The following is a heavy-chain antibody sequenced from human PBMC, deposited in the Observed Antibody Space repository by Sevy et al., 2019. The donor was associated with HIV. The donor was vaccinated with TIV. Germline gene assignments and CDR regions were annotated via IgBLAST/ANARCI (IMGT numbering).Heavy chain of an antibody. CDR1: AFTIRDYW. CDR2: INPGGSRI. V-gene: IGHV3-7*02. D-gene: IGHD1-1*01. CDR3: VRAIQLAASY. Sequence: GGSLRLSCEASAFTIRDYWMSWVRQAPGKGLEWVANINPGGSRIYYADSVKGRFTISRDDAKTSVFLQMSSLRAEDTAVYYCVRAIQLAASYWGQGTLVTVSS. J-gene: IGHJ4*02.